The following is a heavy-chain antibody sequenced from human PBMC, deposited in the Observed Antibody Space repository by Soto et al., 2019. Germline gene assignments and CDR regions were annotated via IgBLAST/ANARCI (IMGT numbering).Heavy chain of an antibody. Sequence: SETLSLTCTVSGGSISSGGYYWSWIRQHPGKGLEWIGYIYYSGSTYYNPSLKSRVTISVDTSKNQFSLKLSSVTAADTAVYYCARPLVTMIGFDPWGQGTLVTVSS. CDR3: ARPLVTMIGFDP. CDR2: IYYSGST. D-gene: IGHD3-22*01. V-gene: IGHV4-39*01. CDR1: GGSISSGGYY. J-gene: IGHJ5*02.